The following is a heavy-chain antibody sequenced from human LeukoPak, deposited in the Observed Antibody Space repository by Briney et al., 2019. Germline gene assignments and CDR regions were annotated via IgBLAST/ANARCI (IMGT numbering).Heavy chain of an antibody. CDR2: IYYSGST. CDR3: ARERSGSEIFARSFDI. Sequence: SETLSLTCTVSGGSITSYYWSWIRQPPGKGLEWIGYIYYSGSTNYYPSLKSRLTISVDTSKNQFSLKLSSVTAADTAVYYCARERSGSEIFARSFDIWGQGTMVTVSS. J-gene: IGHJ3*02. CDR1: GGSITSYY. V-gene: IGHV4-59*01. D-gene: IGHD3-3*01.